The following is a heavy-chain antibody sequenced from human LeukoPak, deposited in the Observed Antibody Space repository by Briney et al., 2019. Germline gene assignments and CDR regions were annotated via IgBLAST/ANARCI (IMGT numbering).Heavy chain of an antibody. J-gene: IGHJ4*02. CDR1: GGSFSGYY. Sequence: SGTLSLTCAVYGGSFSGYYWSWIRQPPGKGLEWIGEINHSGSTNYNPSLKSRVTISVDTSKNQFSLKLSSVTAADTAVYYCARRGRAYYYDSSGYLSGRYYFDYWGQGTLVTVSS. CDR3: ARRGRAYYYDSSGYLSGRYYFDY. V-gene: IGHV4-34*01. D-gene: IGHD3-22*01. CDR2: INHSGST.